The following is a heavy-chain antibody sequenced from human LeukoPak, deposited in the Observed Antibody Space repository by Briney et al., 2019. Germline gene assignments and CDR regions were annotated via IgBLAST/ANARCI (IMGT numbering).Heavy chain of an antibody. J-gene: IGHJ4*02. Sequence: SVKVSCKVSGYTFTRYNFHWVRQAPGQGLEWMGWISPNSGATNYAQNFQGRVTLTSDTSTSTAYMEVNGLRSDDTAVYSCVRGGGTSWFDYWGQGTPVSVSS. D-gene: IGHD6-13*01. CDR1: GYTFTRYN. V-gene: IGHV1-2*02. CDR3: VRGGGTSWFDY. CDR2: ISPNSGAT.